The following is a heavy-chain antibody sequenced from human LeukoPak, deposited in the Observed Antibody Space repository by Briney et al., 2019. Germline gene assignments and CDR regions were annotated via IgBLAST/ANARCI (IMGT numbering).Heavy chain of an antibody. Sequence: SETLSLTCTVSGGSISSYYWNLIRQPPGEGLEWIGYIFYSGSANYNPSLKSRVTISIDTSKNQFSLKLRSVTAADTAIYYCAKVLYLEAFDIWGQGTKVFVSS. CDR3: AKVLYLEAFDI. V-gene: IGHV4-59*01. D-gene: IGHD2-2*02. CDR1: GGSISSYY. J-gene: IGHJ3*02. CDR2: IFYSGSA.